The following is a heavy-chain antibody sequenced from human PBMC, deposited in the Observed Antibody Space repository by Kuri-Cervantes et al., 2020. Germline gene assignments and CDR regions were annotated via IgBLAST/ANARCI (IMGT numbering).Heavy chain of an antibody. CDR1: GGTFSSYT. CDR2: IIPIFDTP. J-gene: IGHJ5*02. V-gene: IGHV1-69*06. D-gene: IGHD1-20*01. Sequence: SVKVSCKASGGTFSSYTLSWVRQAPGQGLEWMGGIIPIFDTPKYAQKFQGRVTITADKSTGTAYMDLSSLTSDDTAVYYCARGYNWKFIGWFDLWGQGTLVTVSS. CDR3: ARGYNWKFIGWFDL.